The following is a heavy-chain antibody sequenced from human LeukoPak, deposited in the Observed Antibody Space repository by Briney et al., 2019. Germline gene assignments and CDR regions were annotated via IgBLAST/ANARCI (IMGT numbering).Heavy chain of an antibody. CDR1: GFTFCNYD. V-gene: IGHV3-23*01. D-gene: IGHD3-16*01. CDR2: IGATGGT. CDR3: AKRGESKLRYYFDY. J-gene: IGHJ4*02. Sequence: GGSLRLSCAASGFTFCNYDLSWVRQAPGKGLEWVSTIGATGGTYYADSVKGRFTISRDNTKNTLYLKMHSLRAEDTAVYYCAKRGESKLRYYFDYWGQGTLVTVSS.